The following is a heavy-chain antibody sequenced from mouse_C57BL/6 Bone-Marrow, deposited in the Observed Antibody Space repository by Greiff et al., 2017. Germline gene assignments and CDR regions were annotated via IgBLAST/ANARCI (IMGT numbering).Heavy chain of an antibody. Sequence: VQLQQSGAELARPGASVKLSCKASGYTFTSYGISWVKQRTGQGLEWIGEIYPRSGNTYYNEKFKGKATLTADKSSSTAYMELRSLTSEDSAVYFCATYYCSSPYFDYWGQGTTLTVSS. CDR3: ATYYCSSPYFDY. V-gene: IGHV1-81*01. CDR1: GYTFTSYG. CDR2: IYPRSGNT. D-gene: IGHD1-1*01. J-gene: IGHJ2*01.